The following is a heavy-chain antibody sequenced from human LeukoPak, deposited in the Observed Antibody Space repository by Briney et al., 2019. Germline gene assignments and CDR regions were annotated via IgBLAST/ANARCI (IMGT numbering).Heavy chain of an antibody. D-gene: IGHD3-10*01. V-gene: IGHV1-2*02. CDR2: INPNSGGT. CDR1: GYTFTGYY. CDR3: ARDRERGYYYYYMDV. Sequence: ASVKVSCKASGYTFTGYYMHWVRQAPGQGLGWMGWINPNSGGTNYAQKFQGRVTMTRDTSISTAYMELSRLRSDDTDVYYCARDRERGYYYYYMDVWGKGTTVTVSS. J-gene: IGHJ6*03.